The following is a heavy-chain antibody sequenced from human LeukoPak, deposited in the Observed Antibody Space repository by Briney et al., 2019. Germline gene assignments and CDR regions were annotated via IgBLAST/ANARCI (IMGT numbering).Heavy chain of an antibody. CDR2: INPNSGGT. CDR3: AREGGGYSYGPNFDY. J-gene: IGHJ4*02. D-gene: IGHD5-18*01. Sequence: GASVKVSCKASGYTFTGYYMHWVRQAPGQGLEWMGWINPNSGGTNYAQKFQGRVTMTRDTSISTAYMELSRLRSDDTAVYYCAREGGGYSYGPNFDYWGQGTLVTVSS. V-gene: IGHV1-2*02. CDR1: GYTFTGYY.